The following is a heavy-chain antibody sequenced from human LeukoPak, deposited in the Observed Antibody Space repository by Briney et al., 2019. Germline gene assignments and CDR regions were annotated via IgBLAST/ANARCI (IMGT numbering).Heavy chain of an antibody. Sequence: PSGTLSLTCTVSGGSISSYYWSWIRQPPGKGLEWIGYIYYSGSTNYNPSLKSRVTISVDTSKNQFSLKLSSVTAADTAVYYCAGTIAAAGAVGWFDPWGQGTLVTVSS. D-gene: IGHD6-13*01. CDR1: GGSISSYY. CDR2: IYYSGST. J-gene: IGHJ5*02. V-gene: IGHV4-59*01. CDR3: AGTIAAAGAVGWFDP.